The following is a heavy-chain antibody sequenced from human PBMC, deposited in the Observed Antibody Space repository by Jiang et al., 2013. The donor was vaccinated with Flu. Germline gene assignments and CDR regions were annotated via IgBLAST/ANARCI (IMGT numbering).Heavy chain of an antibody. J-gene: IGHJ4*02. D-gene: IGHD4-23*01. CDR1: GYIFTTYG. V-gene: IGHV1-18*01. CDR3: ARDTVVPDY. CDR2: ISVHAGNT. Sequence: GAEVKKPGASVKVSCKASGYIFTTYGISWVRQAPGQGLEWMGWISVHAGNTAYAQDLQGRVTMTTDTSTSTAYMELTSLRSDDSAVYYCARDTVVPDYWGQGTLVTVSS.